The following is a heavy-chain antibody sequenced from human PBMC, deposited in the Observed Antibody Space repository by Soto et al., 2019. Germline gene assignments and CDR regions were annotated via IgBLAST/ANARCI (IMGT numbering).Heavy chain of an antibody. V-gene: IGHV1-69*13. J-gene: IGHJ5*02. Sequence: SVKVSCKASGGTFSSYAISWVRQAPGQGLEWMGGIIPIFGTANYAQKFQGRVTITADESTSTAHMELSSLRSEDTAVYYCARDGDCSGGSCYSIRDWFDPWGQGTLVTSPQ. CDR1: GGTFSSYA. CDR3: ARDGDCSGGSCYSIRDWFDP. D-gene: IGHD2-15*01. CDR2: IIPIFGTA.